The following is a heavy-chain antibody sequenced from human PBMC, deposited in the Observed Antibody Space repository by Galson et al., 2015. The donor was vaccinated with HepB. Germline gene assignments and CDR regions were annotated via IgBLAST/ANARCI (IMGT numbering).Heavy chain of an antibody. CDR3: ARDKIEDCTGWYDFDY. J-gene: IGHJ4*02. Sequence: SLRLSCAASGFTFSSYAMSWVRQAPGKGLEWVSALYSDGRIYYADSVKGRFTISRDNSKSMVYLQMDSLRAEDTAMYYCARDKIEDCTGWYDFDYWGQGTLVTVSS. D-gene: IGHD6-19*01. CDR1: GFTFSSYA. V-gene: IGHV3-53*01. CDR2: LYSDGRI.